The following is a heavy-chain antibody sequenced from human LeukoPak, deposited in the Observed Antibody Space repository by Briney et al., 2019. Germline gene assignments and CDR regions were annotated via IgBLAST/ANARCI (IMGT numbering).Heavy chain of an antibody. CDR2: IYSGGST. CDR3: ARNWFDP. Sequence: GGSLRLSCAASGFTVSSDYMSWVRQAPGKGLEWVSVIYSGGSTYYADSVKGRFTISRDKTKNTVYLQMNSLRFEDTAMYYCARNWFDPWGQGTLVTVSS. J-gene: IGHJ5*02. CDR1: GFTVSSDY. V-gene: IGHV3-53*05.